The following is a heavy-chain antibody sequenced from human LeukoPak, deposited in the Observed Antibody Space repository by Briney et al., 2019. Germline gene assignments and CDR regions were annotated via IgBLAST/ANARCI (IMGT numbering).Heavy chain of an antibody. CDR2: IYYSGST. Sequence: SETLSLTCTVSGGSISSYYWSWIRQPPGKGLEWIGYIYYSGSTNYNPSLKSRVTISVDTSKNQFSLKLTSVTAADTAVYYCATLDYWGQGTLVTVSS. CDR3: ATLDY. V-gene: IGHV4-59*08. J-gene: IGHJ4*02. CDR1: GGSISSYY.